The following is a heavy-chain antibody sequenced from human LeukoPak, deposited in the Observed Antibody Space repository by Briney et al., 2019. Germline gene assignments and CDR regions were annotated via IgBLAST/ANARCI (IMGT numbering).Heavy chain of an antibody. CDR1: GFTFSSHK. CDR2: ISSSGSTI. V-gene: IGHV3-48*03. CDR3: AELGITMIGGV. Sequence: PGGSLRLSCAASGFTFSSHKMNWVRQAPGKGLEWVSYISSSGSTIYYADSVKGRFTISRDNAKNSLYLQVNSLRAEDTAVYYCAELGITMIGGVWGKGTTVTISS. J-gene: IGHJ6*04. D-gene: IGHD3-10*02.